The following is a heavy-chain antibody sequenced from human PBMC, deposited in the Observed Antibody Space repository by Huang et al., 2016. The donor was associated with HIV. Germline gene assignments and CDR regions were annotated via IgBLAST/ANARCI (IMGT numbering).Heavy chain of an antibody. CDR2: KKQDGREK. CDR3: ARRLRYYYGSGRTSGYFDY. V-gene: IGHV3-7*01. CDR1: GFTFSSYW. D-gene: IGHD3-10*01. Sequence: EVQLVESGGGLVQPGGSLRLSCTASGFTFSSYWMSWVRQGRGKGLEWVANKKQDGREKYYVDSGKGRFSISRDNAKNSLYLQMNSLRAEDTAVYYCARRLRYYYGSGRTSGYFDYWGQGTLVTVSS. J-gene: IGHJ4*02.